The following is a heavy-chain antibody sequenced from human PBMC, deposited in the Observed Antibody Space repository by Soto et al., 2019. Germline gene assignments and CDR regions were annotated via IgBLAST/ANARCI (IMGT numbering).Heavy chain of an antibody. CDR2: LSGSGGTT. D-gene: IGHD3-10*01. J-gene: IGHJ4*02. V-gene: IGHV3-23*01. CDR1: GFTFSTYA. Sequence: PGGSLRLSCSTSGFTFSTYAMNWVRQAPGKGLEWVSALSGSGGTTYYADSVRGRFTISRDSSKNTLFLQMSSLRAEDTALYYCAKQRAGYGSGSDTFYFDFWGQGTLVTVSS. CDR3: AKQRAGYGSGSDTFYFDF.